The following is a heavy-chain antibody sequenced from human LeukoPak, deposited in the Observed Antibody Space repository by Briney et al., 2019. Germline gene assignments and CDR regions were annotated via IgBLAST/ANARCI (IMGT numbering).Heavy chain of an antibody. Sequence: GGSLRLSCATSGFTFSNYGTHWVRQAPGEGLEWVSLISYDGTNKYYADSVKGRFIISRDNSKNTLYLQLSGLRPEDTAVYYCVRGVNIWGRGTLVTVSS. D-gene: IGHD3-10*01. CDR2: ISYDGTNK. V-gene: IGHV3-30*03. J-gene: IGHJ4*02. CDR3: VRGVNI. CDR1: GFTFSNYG.